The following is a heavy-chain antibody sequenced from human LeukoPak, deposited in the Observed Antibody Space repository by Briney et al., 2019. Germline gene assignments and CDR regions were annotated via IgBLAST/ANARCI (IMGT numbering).Heavy chain of an antibody. V-gene: IGHV1-69*13. J-gene: IGHJ4*02. D-gene: IGHD3-22*01. CDR2: IIPIFGTA. Sequence: ASVKVSCKASGGTFSSYAISWVRQAPGQGLEWMGGIIPIFGTANYAQKFQGRVTITADESTSTAYMELSSLRSEDTAVYYCAKDPPSSSGYSAGDYWGQGTLVTVSS. CDR1: GGTFSSYA. CDR3: AKDPPSSSGYSAGDY.